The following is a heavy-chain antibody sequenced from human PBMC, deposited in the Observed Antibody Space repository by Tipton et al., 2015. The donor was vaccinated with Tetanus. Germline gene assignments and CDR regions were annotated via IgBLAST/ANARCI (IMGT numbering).Heavy chain of an antibody. D-gene: IGHD3-22*01. V-gene: IGHV1-2*02. J-gene: IGHJ6*02. Sequence: QLVQSGAEVKKPGASVKVSCKASGYTFTGYYIYWVRQAPGQGLEWMGWIDPNSGGTVYAQKFQGRVPMTRDTSISTAYMELRSLRSYDTAVYYCARDRGDYIYYGMDVWGPGATVTVS. CDR3: ARDRGDYIYYGMDV. CDR2: IDPNSGGT. CDR1: GYTFTGYY.